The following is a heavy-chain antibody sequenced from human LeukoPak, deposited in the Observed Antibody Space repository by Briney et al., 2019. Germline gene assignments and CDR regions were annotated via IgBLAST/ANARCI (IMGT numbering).Heavy chain of an antibody. CDR3: AREKHCSSTRCYAGAFDY. CDR1: GFTFSSYA. CDR2: ISYDGSNK. V-gene: IGHV3-30*04. Sequence: PGRSLRLSCAASGFTFSSYAMHWVRQAPGKGLEWVAVISYDGSNKYYADSVKGRFTISRDNSKNTLYLQMNSLRAEDTAVYYCAREKHCSSTRCYAGAFDYWGQGTLVTVS. D-gene: IGHD2-2*01. J-gene: IGHJ4*02.